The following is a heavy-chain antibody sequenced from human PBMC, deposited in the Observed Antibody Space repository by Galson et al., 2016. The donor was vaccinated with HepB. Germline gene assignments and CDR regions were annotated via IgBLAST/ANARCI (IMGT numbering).Heavy chain of an antibody. D-gene: IGHD2-15*01. CDR2: IYHVGSP. J-gene: IGHJ4*02. Sequence: SETLSLTCAVSGGSVTSSNWWTWVRQPPGQRLEWIGEIYHVGSPNYNPSLKSRVTISVDKSKNQFSLKLSSVTAADTAVYYCARSWDATLIIDHWGQGTLVTVSS. CDR1: GGSVTSSNW. CDR3: ARSWDATLIIDH. V-gene: IGHV4-4*02.